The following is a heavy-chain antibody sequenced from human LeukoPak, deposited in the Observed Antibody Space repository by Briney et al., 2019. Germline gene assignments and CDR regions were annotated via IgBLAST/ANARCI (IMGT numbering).Heavy chain of an antibody. CDR3: ARHGATDFWSGYCFDY. Sequence: SETLSLTCTVSGGSISSSSYYWGWIRQPPGKGLEWIGSIYYSGSTYYNPSLKSRVTISVDTSKNQFSLKLSSVTAADTAVYYCARHGATDFWSGYCFDYWGQGTLVTVSS. V-gene: IGHV4-39*01. J-gene: IGHJ4*02. CDR1: GGSISSSSYY. CDR2: IYYSGST. D-gene: IGHD3-3*01.